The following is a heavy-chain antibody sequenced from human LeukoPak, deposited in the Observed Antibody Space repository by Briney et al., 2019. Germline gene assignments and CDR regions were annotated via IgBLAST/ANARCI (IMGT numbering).Heavy chain of an antibody. CDR2: IIPIFGTA. Sequence: SVKVSCEASGGTFSSYAISWVRQAPGQGLEWMGGIIPIFGTANYAQKFQGRVTITADASTSTAYMELSSLRSEDTAVYYCARGQNYYDSSGYYYWFDPWGQGTLVTVSS. CDR3: ARGQNYYDSSGYYYWFDP. D-gene: IGHD3-22*01. V-gene: IGHV1-69*01. J-gene: IGHJ5*02. CDR1: GGTFSSYA.